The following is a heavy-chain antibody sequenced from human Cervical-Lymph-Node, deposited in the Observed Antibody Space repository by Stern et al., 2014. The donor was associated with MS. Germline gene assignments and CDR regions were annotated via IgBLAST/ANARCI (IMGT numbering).Heavy chain of an antibody. CDR1: GGTFSSYE. V-gene: IGHV1-69*01. CDR3: ARAYTYYSNSAGY. Sequence: VQLVESGAEVKKPGSSVKVSCTASGGTFSSYEITWVRQAPGQGLDWMGGIIPTFDTPTCPRNFQYRVTISADESTNTAYLELNGLKSDDTAIYFCARAYTYYSNSAGYWGQGTLVTVSS. CDR2: IIPTFDTP. D-gene: IGHD3-10*01. J-gene: IGHJ4*02.